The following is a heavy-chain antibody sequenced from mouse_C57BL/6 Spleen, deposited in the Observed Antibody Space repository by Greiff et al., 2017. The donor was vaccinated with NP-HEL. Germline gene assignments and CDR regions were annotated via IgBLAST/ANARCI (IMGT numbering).Heavy chain of an antibody. Sequence: EVQRVESGGGLVKPGGSLKLSCAASGFTFSSYAMSWVRQTPEKRLEWVATISDGGSYTYYPDNVKGRFTISRDNAKNNLYLQMSHLKSEDTAMYYCAREFRYFDVWGTGTTVTVSS. J-gene: IGHJ1*03. V-gene: IGHV5-4*01. CDR3: AREFRYFDV. CDR2: ISDGGSYT. CDR1: GFTFSSYA.